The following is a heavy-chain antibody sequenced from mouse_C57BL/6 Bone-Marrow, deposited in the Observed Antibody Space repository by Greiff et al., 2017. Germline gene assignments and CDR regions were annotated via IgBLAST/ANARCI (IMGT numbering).Heavy chain of an antibody. CDR1: GFTFSNYW. J-gene: IGHJ4*01. D-gene: IGHD1-1*01. V-gene: IGHV6-3*01. CDR2: IRLKSDNYAS. CDR3: TEEGSTYYAMGY. Sequence: DVKLVESGGGLVQPGGSMKLSCVASGFTFSNYWMNWVRQSPEKGLEWVAQIRLKSDNYASHYAESVKGRFTISRGDSKSSVYLHMNNLWAAGTGIYYCTEEGSTYYAMGYWGQGTSVTVSS.